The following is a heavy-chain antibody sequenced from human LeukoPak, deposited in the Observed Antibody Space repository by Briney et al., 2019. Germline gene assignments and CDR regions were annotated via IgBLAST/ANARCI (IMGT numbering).Heavy chain of an antibody. CDR1: GFTFSSYN. V-gene: IGHV3-21*01. Sequence: GGSLRLSCAASGFTFSSYNMNWARQAPGKGLEWVSSISGSSSYIYYADSVKGRFTISRDNAKKSLYLQMNSLRAEDTAMYYCARDHELYCSGGSCSRMDVWGKGTTVTISS. CDR3: ARDHELYCSGGSCSRMDV. D-gene: IGHD2-15*01. J-gene: IGHJ6*03. CDR2: ISGSSSYI.